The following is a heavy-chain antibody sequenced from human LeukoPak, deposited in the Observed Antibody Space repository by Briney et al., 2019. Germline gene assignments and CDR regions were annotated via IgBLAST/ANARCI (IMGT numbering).Heavy chain of an antibody. J-gene: IGHJ3*02. Sequence: PSETLSLTCTVSGYSISSGYYWGWIRQPPGKGLEWIGSIYHSGSTYYNPSLKSRVTISVDTSKNQFSLKLSSVTAADTAVYYCATSQVRRGAFDIWGQGTMVTVSS. CDR2: IYHSGST. CDR1: GYSISSGYY. V-gene: IGHV4-38-2*02. D-gene: IGHD2-2*01. CDR3: ATSQVRRGAFDI.